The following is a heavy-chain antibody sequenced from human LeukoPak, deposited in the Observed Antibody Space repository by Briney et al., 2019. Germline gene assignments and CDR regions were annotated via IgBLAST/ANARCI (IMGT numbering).Heavy chain of an antibody. CDR3: AKDSATMVRRVIYYYYGMDV. J-gene: IGHJ6*02. D-gene: IGHD3-10*01. V-gene: IGHV3-23*01. CDR1: GFTFSSYA. CDR2: ISGSGGST. Sequence: PGGSLRLSCAASGFTFSSYAMSWVRQAPGKGLEWVSAISGSGGSTYYADSVKGRFTISRDNSKNTLYLQMNSLRAEDTAVYYCAKDSATMVRRVIYYYYGMDVWGQGTTVTVSS.